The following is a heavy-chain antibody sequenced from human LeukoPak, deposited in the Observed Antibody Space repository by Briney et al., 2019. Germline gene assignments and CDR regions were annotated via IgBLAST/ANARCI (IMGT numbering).Heavy chain of an antibody. CDR1: GFTFSSYG. CDR2: ISYDGSNK. CDR3: AKGALAAAGSGFDY. Sequence: AGGSLRLSCAASGFTFSSYGMHWVRQAPGKGLEWVAVISYDGSNKYYADSVKGRFTISRDNSKNTLYLQMNSLRAEDTAVYYCAKGALAAAGSGFDYWGQGTLVTVSS. D-gene: IGHD6-13*01. J-gene: IGHJ4*02. V-gene: IGHV3-30*18.